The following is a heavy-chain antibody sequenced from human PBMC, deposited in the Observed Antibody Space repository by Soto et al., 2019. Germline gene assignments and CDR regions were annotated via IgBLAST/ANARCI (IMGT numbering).Heavy chain of an antibody. Sequence: QVHLVQSGAEXKKPGASVKVSCKGSGYDFTTYGITWVRQAPGQGLEWMAWISAHNGNTDYAQKLQGRVTVTRDTSTSTAYMELRSLRSDDTAVYYCARGRYGDYWGQGALVTVSS. CDR1: GYDFTTYG. D-gene: IGHD1-1*01. V-gene: IGHV1-18*01. CDR2: ISAHNGNT. CDR3: ARGRYGDY. J-gene: IGHJ4*02.